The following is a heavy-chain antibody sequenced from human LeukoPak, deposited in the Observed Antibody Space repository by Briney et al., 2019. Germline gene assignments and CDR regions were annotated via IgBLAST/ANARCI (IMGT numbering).Heavy chain of an antibody. CDR1: GYTFTSYG. V-gene: IGHV1-18*01. CDR3: ARVRNSMITFGGVIAGDAFDI. D-gene: IGHD3-16*02. Sequence: ASVKVSCKASGYTFTSYGISWVRQAPGQGLEWMGWISAYNGNTNYAQKLQGRVTMTTDTSTSTAYMELRGLRSDDTAVYYCARVRNSMITFGGVIAGDAFDIWGQGTMVTVSS. J-gene: IGHJ3*02. CDR2: ISAYNGNT.